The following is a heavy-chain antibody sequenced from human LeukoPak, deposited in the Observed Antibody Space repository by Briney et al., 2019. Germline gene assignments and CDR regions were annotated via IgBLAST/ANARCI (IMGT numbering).Heavy chain of an antibody. V-gene: IGHV3-7*01. D-gene: IGHD3-10*01. J-gene: IGHJ3*01. CDR2: INQDGGEK. CDR3: ARDSAACRGCAFDL. Sequence: GGTLRLSCAASGFTFSSYGMSWVRQAPGKGLEWVANINQDGGEKNYVDSVKGRFTISRDNAKNSLFLQMNSLRAEDTAVYYCARDSAACRGCAFDLWGQGTVVTVSS. CDR1: GFTFSSYG.